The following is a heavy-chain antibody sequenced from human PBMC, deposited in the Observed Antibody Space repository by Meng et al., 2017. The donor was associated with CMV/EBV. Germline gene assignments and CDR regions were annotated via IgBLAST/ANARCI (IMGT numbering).Heavy chain of an antibody. V-gene: IGHV3-30*04. CDR1: GFTFSRHS. CDR3: ARGLRGDEHGYNLGY. Sequence: GESLKISCAASGFTFSRHSMHWVRQVPGKGLEWVAVISDDGSNKYYADSVRGRFTISRDNSKNTLYLQMNSLRAEDTAVYYCARGLRGDEHGYNLGYWGQGTLVTVSS. J-gene: IGHJ4*02. D-gene: IGHD5-24*01. CDR2: ISDDGSNK.